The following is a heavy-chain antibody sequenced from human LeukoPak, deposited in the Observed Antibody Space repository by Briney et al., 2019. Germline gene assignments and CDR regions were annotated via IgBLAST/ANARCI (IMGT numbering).Heavy chain of an antibody. D-gene: IGHD3-10*01. CDR3: ASSPYYYGSGSYGACDI. J-gene: IGHJ3*02. Sequence: ASVKVSCKASGYTFTSYDINWVRQATGQGLEWMGWMNPNSGNTGYAQKFQGRVTMTRNTSISTAYMELSSLRCEDTGVYYCASSPYYYGSGSYGACDIWGQGPMVTVSS. V-gene: IGHV1-8*01. CDR1: GYTFTSYD. CDR2: MNPNSGNT.